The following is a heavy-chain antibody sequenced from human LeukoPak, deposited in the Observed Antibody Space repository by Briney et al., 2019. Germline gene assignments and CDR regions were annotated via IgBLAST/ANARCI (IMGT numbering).Heavy chain of an antibody. CDR2: INHSGST. J-gene: IGHJ5*02. CDR1: GGSFSGYY. V-gene: IGHV4-34*01. CDR3: ARVLFPYYGSGSYYPPLLNWFDP. Sequence: SETLSLTRAVYGGSFSGYYWSWIRQPPGKGLEWIGEINHSGSTNYNPSLKSRVTISVDTSKNQFSLKLSSVTAADTAVYYCARVLFPYYGSGSYYPPLLNWFDPWGQGTLVTVSS. D-gene: IGHD3-10*01.